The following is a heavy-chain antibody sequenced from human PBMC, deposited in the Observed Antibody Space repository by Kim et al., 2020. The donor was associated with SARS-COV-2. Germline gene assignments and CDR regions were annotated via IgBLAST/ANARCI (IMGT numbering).Heavy chain of an antibody. CDR2: ISSNGGST. D-gene: IGHD4-17*01. CDR3: VKEDGQTYYYYGMDV. CDR1: GFTFSSYA. Sequence: GGSLRLSCSASGFTFSSYAMHWVRQAPGKGLEYVSPISSNGGSTYYADSVKGRFTISRDNSKNTLYLQMSSLRAEDTAVYYCVKEDGQTYYYYGMDVWGQGTTVTVSS. J-gene: IGHJ6*02. V-gene: IGHV3-64D*09.